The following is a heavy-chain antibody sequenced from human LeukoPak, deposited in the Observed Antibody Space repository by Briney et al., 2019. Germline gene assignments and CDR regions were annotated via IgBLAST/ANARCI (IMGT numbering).Heavy chain of an antibody. CDR1: GGTFSSYA. CDR3: ASGGIGEGYYMDV. V-gene: IGHV1-69*13. D-gene: IGHD1-26*01. CDR2: IIPIFGTA. Sequence: GASVKVSCKAFGGTFSSYAISWVRQAPGQGLEWMGGIIPIFGTANYAQKFQGRVTITADESTSTAYMELSSLRSEDTAVYYCASGGIGEGYYMDVWGKGTTVTVSS. J-gene: IGHJ6*03.